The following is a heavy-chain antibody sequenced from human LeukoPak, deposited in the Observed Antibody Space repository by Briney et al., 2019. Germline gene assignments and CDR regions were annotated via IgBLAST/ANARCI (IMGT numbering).Heavy chain of an antibody. V-gene: IGHV3-66*01. J-gene: IGHJ5*02. CDR3: ARVQFQWFDP. Sequence: PGGSLRLSYTASGFTFSITYMAWVRQAPGKGLEWVSVIYGGGDAYYADSVKGRFIIARDNSKKTLSLQMNNLRVDDTAVYYCARVQFQWFDPWGPGTLVTVSS. D-gene: IGHD6-19*01. CDR1: GFTFSITY. CDR2: IYGGGDA.